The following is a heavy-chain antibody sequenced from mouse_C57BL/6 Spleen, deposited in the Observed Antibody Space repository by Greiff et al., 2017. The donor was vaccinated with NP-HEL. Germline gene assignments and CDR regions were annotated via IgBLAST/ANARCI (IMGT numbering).Heavy chain of an antibody. D-gene: IGHD4-1*01. CDR1: GYTFTSYW. V-gene: IGHV1-52*01. Sequence: QVQLQQSGAELVRPGSSVKLSCKASGYTFTSYWMHWVKQRPIQGLEWIGNIDPSDSEPHYNQKFKDKATLTVDKSSSTAYMQLSSLTSEDSAVYYCAREGLGRVDYWGQGTTLTVSS. J-gene: IGHJ2*01. CDR2: IDPSDSEP. CDR3: AREGLGRVDY.